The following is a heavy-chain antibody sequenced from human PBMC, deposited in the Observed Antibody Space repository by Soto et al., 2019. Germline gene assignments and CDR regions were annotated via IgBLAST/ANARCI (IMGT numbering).Heavy chain of an antibody. CDR1: GYTFTGYY. J-gene: IGHJ2*01. CDR3: ARGGPYYGSGSSTRNWYFDL. Sequence: QVQLVQSGAEVKKPGASVKVSCKASGYTFTGYYMHWVRQAPGQGLEWMGWINPNSGGTNYAQKFQGWVTMTRDTSISTAYMELSRLRSDDTAVYYCARGGPYYGSGSSTRNWYFDLWGRGNLVTVSS. D-gene: IGHD3-10*01. CDR2: INPNSGGT. V-gene: IGHV1-2*04.